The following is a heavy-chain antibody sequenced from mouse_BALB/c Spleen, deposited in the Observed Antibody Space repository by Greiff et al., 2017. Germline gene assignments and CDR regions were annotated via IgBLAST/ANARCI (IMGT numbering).Heavy chain of an antibody. CDR1: GFNIKDYY. CDR2: IDPENGNT. V-gene: IGHV14-1*02. J-gene: IGHJ4*01. Sequence: VQLKQSGAELVRPGALVKLSCKASGFNIKDYYMHWVKQRPEQGLEWIGWIDPENGNTIYDPKFQGKASITADTSSNTAYLQLSSLTSEDTAVYYCALYGYAMDYWGQGTSVTVSS. D-gene: IGHD1-1*01. CDR3: ALYGYAMDY.